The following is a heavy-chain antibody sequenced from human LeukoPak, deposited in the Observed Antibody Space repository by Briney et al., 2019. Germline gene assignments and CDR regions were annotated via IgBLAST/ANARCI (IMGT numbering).Heavy chain of an antibody. CDR2: ISCNSGSI. Sequence: GRSLRLSCAASGFTFDDYAMHWVRQAPGKGLEWVSGISCNSGSIGYADSVKGRFTISRDNAKNSLYLQMNSLRAEDMALYYCAKGMRVLRFLEWLSDDAFDIWGQGTMVTVSS. V-gene: IGHV3-9*03. D-gene: IGHD3-3*01. J-gene: IGHJ3*02. CDR3: AKGMRVLRFLEWLSDDAFDI. CDR1: GFTFDDYA.